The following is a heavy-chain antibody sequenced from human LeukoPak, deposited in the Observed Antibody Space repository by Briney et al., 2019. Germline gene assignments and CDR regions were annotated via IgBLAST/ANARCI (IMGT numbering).Heavy chain of an antibody. J-gene: IGHJ5*02. CDR1: GYTFTSYG. D-gene: IGHD2-8*01. CDR3: ARDGYCTNGVCAKWFDP. CDR2: ISAYNGNT. V-gene: IGHV1-18*01. Sequence: ASVKVSCKASGYTFTSYGISWVRQAPGQGLKWMGWISAYNGNTNYAQKLQGRVTMTTDTSTSRAYMELRSLRSDDTAVYYCARDGYCTNGVCAKWFDPWGQGTLVTVSS.